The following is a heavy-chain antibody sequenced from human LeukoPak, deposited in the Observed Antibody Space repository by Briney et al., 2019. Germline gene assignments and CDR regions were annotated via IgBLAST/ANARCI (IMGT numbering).Heavy chain of an antibody. J-gene: IGHJ5*02. CDR2: SYTSGTI. Sequence: SETLSLTCTVSGGSISSYYWSWIRQPAGTALEWIGRSYTSGTITYNPSLKSRVTMSVDTSKNQFSLKLSSVTAADTAVYYCAREKIGYYDGSGRGWFDPWGQGTLVTVSS. V-gene: IGHV4-4*07. CDR1: GGSISSYY. CDR3: AREKIGYYDGSGRGWFDP. D-gene: IGHD3-22*01.